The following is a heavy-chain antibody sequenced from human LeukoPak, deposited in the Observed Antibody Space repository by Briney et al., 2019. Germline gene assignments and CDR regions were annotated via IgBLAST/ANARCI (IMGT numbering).Heavy chain of an antibody. Sequence: ASVKVSCKASGYTFSGYYIHWVRQAPGQGLEWMGWINPKNGGTNSAQKFQGRVTMTRDTYISTAYMEMRSLRSDDTAVYYCARDVYYDSSGYYYDWFDPWGQGTLVTVSS. CDR2: INPKNGGT. J-gene: IGHJ5*02. CDR3: ARDVYYDSSGYYYDWFDP. D-gene: IGHD3-22*01. V-gene: IGHV1-2*02. CDR1: GYTFSGYY.